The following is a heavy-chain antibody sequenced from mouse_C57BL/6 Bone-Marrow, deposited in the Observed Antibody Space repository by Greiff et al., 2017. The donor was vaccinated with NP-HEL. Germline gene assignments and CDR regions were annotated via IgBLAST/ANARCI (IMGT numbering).Heavy chain of an antibody. CDR2: IDPENGDT. CDR1: GFNIKDDY. D-gene: IGHD1-1*01. CDR3: TADYYGSSDDFDY. J-gene: IGHJ2*01. V-gene: IGHV14-4*01. Sequence: VQLQQSGAELVRPGASVKLSCTASGFNIKDDYMHWVKQRPEQGLEWIGWIDPENGDTEYASKFQGKATITADTSSNTAYLQLSSLTSEDTAVYYCTADYYGSSDDFDYWGQGTTLTVSS.